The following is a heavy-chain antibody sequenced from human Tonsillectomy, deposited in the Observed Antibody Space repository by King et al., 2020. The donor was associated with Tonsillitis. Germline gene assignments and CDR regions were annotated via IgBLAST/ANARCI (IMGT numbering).Heavy chain of an antibody. Sequence: VQLVESGGGLVKPGGSLRLSCAASGFTFSDYYMSWVRQAPGKGLEWVSYIGSSETTKYYADSVKGRFTISRDNAKNSLYLEMISLRADDTAVYYCARSGGDYGDFVGNAMDVWGQGTTVTVSS. D-gene: IGHD4-17*01. J-gene: IGHJ6*02. CDR2: IGSSETTK. CDR3: ARSGGDYGDFVGNAMDV. V-gene: IGHV3-11*01. CDR1: GFTFSDYY.